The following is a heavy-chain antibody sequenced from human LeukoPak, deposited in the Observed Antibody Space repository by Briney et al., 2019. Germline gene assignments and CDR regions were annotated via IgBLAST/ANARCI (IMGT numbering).Heavy chain of an antibody. Sequence: GGSLRLSCAASGFTFSSYAMHWVRQAPGKGLEWVAVISYDGSSKYYADSVKGRFTISRDNSKNTLYLQMNSLRAEDTAVYYCARDGEEWLLLPRFDYWGQGTLVTVSS. CDR2: ISYDGSSK. D-gene: IGHD3-22*01. CDR3: ARDGEEWLLLPRFDY. J-gene: IGHJ4*02. CDR1: GFTFSSYA. V-gene: IGHV3-30*04.